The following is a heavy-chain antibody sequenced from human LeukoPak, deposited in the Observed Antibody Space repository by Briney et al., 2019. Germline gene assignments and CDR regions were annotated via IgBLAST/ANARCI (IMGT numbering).Heavy chain of an antibody. J-gene: IGHJ1*01. CDR3: ASLRYQYYYGSGSYYNIPPGPFQH. D-gene: IGHD3-10*01. V-gene: IGHV1-69*05. Sequence: ASVKVCCKASGGTFSSYAISWVRPAPGQGLAWMRGIIPIFGTANYAQKFQGRVTITTDESTSTAYMEPSSLRSEDTAVYYCASLRYQYYYGSGSYYNIPPGPFQHWGQGTLVTVSS. CDR1: GGTFSSYA. CDR2: IIPIFGTA.